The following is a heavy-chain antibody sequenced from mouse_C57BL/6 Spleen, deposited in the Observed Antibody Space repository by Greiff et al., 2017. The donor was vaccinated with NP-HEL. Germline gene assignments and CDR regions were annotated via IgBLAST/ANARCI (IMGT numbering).Heavy chain of an antibody. CDR1: GFTFSSYA. CDR3: ARDDYGSSPYFDY. V-gene: IGHV5-4*01. Sequence: EVQLVESGGGIVKPGGSLKLSCAASGFTFSSYAMSWVRQTPEKRLEWVATISDGGSYTYYPDNVKGRFTISRDNAKNNLYLQMSHLKSEDTAMYYCARDDYGSSPYFDYWGQGTTLTVSS. CDR2: ISDGGSYT. D-gene: IGHD1-1*01. J-gene: IGHJ2*01.